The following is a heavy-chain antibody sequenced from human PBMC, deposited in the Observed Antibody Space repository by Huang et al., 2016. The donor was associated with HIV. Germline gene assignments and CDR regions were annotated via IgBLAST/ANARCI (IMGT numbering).Heavy chain of an antibody. Sequence: QVQLVQSGAEVKKPGSSVKVSCKASGGTFSNYGISWVRHVPGHGLEWMGGIIPIFGTAHYAQRFQGRGTITADDSTSTAYMELSSLRSEDTAVYYCARDFYDTPGELLYFFDHWGQGTLVTVSS. CDR3: ARDFYDTPGELLYFFDH. J-gene: IGHJ4*02. D-gene: IGHD3-10*01. CDR2: IIPIFGTA. V-gene: IGHV1-69*13. CDR1: GGTFSNYG.